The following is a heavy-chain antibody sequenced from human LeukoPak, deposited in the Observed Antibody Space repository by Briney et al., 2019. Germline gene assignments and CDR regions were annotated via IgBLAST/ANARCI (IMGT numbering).Heavy chain of an antibody. V-gene: IGHV3-23*01. CDR2: ISSSGGTT. CDR3: AKAGIAVPATPEY. Sequence: GGSLRLSCAASGFTFSSYAMNWVRQAPGKGLEWVSVISSSGGTTYYSDSVKGRFIISRDNSKNTLYLQMNSLRAEDTAIYYCAKAGIAVPATPEYCGQGTQVTVSS. CDR1: GFTFSSYA. D-gene: IGHD6-19*01. J-gene: IGHJ4*02.